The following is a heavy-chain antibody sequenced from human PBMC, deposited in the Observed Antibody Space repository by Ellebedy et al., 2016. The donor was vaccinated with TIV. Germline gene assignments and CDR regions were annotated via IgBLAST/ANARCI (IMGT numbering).Heavy chain of an antibody. D-gene: IGHD6-19*01. J-gene: IGHJ4*02. CDR3: ARTVSYSSGWYGY. V-gene: IGHV1-69*02. CDR2: IIPILGIA. Sequence: AASVKVSCKASGGTFNNDIISWVRQAPGQGLEWMGRIIPILGIANYAQKFQGRVTITADKSTSTAYMELSSLRTEDTAVFYCARTVSYSSGWYGYWGQGTLVTVSS. CDR1: GGTFNNDI.